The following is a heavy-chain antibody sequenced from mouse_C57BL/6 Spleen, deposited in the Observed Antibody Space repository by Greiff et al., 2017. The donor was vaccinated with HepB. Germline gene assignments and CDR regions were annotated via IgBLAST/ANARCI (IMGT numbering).Heavy chain of an antibody. Sequence: QVQLQQPGAELVKPGASVKMSCKASGYTFTSYWITWVKQRPGQGLEWIGDIYPGSGSTNYNEKFKSKATLTVATSSSTAYMQLSSLTSEDSAVYYCARSGTLDYWGQGTTLTVSS. D-gene: IGHD3-2*02. CDR2: IYPGSGST. CDR3: ARSGTLDY. J-gene: IGHJ2*01. CDR1: GYTFTSYW. V-gene: IGHV1-55*01.